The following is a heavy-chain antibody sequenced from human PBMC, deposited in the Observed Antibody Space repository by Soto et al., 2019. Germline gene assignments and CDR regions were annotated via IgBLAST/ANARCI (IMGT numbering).Heavy chain of an antibody. CDR2: ISAYNGNT. Sequence: ASVKVSCKASGYTFTSYGISWVRQAPGQGLEWMGWISAYNGNTNYAQKLQGRVTMTTDTSTSTAYVELRSLRSDDTAVYYCARDMDRVVPAAIPWFDPWGQGTLVTVSS. J-gene: IGHJ5*02. V-gene: IGHV1-18*04. CDR1: GYTFTSYG. D-gene: IGHD2-2*01. CDR3: ARDMDRVVPAAIPWFDP.